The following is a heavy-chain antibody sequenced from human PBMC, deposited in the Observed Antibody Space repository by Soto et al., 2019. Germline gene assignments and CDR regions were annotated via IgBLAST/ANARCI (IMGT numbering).Heavy chain of an antibody. CDR2: ISATAGTS. CDR3: ARDHSVAFGGVNFDY. D-gene: IGHD3-16*01. V-gene: IGHV3-48*04. J-gene: IGHJ4*02. Sequence: GGSLRLSCTASGFTFSSYSMDWFRQAPGKGLEWISYISATAGTSHYADSVRGRFTISKDNAKNSLYLQMNSLRAEDTAVYYCARDHSVAFGGVNFDYWGQGALVTVS. CDR1: GFTFSSYS.